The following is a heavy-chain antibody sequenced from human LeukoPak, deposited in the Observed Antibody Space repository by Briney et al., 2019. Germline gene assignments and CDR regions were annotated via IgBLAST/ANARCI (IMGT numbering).Heavy chain of an antibody. Sequence: GGSLRLSCAASGFTFDDYAMSWVRQAPGKGLEWVSGINWNGGSTGYGDSVKGRSTISRDNAKNSLYLQMNSLRAEDTALYYCARYLSLRTYYYDTSGYFDFWGQGTLVTVST. J-gene: IGHJ5*01. D-gene: IGHD3-22*01. CDR2: INWNGGST. CDR1: GFTFDDYA. V-gene: IGHV3-20*04. CDR3: ARYLSLRTYYYDTSGYFDF.